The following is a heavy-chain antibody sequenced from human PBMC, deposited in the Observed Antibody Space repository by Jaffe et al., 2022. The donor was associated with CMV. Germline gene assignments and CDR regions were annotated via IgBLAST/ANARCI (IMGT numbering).Heavy chain of an antibody. J-gene: IGHJ4*02. D-gene: IGHD3-22*01. V-gene: IGHV3-30*18. CDR3: AKGSHASGYYDSSGPKDYFDY. CDR2: ISYDGSNK. Sequence: QVQLVESGGGVVQPGRSLRLSCAASGFTFSSYGMHWVRQAPGKGLEWVAVISYDGSNKYYADSVKGRFTISRDNSKNTLYLQMNSLRAEDTAVYYCAKGSHASGYYDSSGPKDYFDYWGQGTLVTVSS. CDR1: GFTFSSYG.